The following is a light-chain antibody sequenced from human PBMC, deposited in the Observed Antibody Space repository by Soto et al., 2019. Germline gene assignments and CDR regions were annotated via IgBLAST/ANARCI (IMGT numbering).Light chain of an antibody. CDR2: DVS. J-gene: IGLJ1*01. V-gene: IGLV2-14*03. Sequence: QSVLTQPASASGSPGQSITISCTGTSSDVGAYNYVSWYQHHPGKVPQLMIYDVSNRPSGVSNRFSGSRSGNTASLTISGLQAEDEADYYCSSYTSSNTYVFGTGTKVTVL. CDR1: SSDVGAYNY. CDR3: SSYTSSNTYV.